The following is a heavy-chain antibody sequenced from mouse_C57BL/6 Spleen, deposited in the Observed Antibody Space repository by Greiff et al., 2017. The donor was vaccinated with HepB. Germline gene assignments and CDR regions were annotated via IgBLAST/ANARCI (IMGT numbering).Heavy chain of an antibody. CDR1: GYSITSGYY. CDR3: ARDGDGYYPAWFAY. Sequence: EVQLQQSGPGLVKPSQSLSLTCSVTGYSITSGYYWNWIRQFPGNKLEWMGYISYDGSNNYNPSLKKRISITRDKSKNQFFLKLNSVTTEDTATYYCARDGDGYYPAWFAYWGQGTLVTVSA. V-gene: IGHV3-6*01. D-gene: IGHD2-3*01. J-gene: IGHJ3*01. CDR2: ISYDGSN.